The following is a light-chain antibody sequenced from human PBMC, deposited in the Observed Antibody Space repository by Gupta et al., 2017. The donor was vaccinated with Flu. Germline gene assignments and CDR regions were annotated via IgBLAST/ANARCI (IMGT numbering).Light chain of an antibody. Sequence: QSVLTQPPSVSGAPVQRVPLSCTWSSSHIGAGYDVHWYQQLPGTAPKLPIYGNSNRPSGVPDRFSGSKSGTAASLAITGLQAEDEADYYCQSYDSSLSGWVFGGGTKLTVL. CDR2: GNS. J-gene: IGLJ3*02. V-gene: IGLV1-40*01. CDR3: QSYDSSLSGWV. CDR1: SSHIGAGYD.